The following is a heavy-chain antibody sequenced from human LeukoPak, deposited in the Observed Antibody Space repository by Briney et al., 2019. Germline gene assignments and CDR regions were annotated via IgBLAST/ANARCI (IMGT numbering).Heavy chain of an antibody. CDR3: AKQVGQLVFFDDAFDI. D-gene: IGHD6-6*01. Sequence: GGSLRLSCAASGFTFSNYGMDCVRQAPGKGLEWVAVIWYGGRNKYYADSVKGRFTISRDNSMNTLYLEMNSLRAEDTAVYYCAKQVGQLVFFDDAFDIWGQGTMVTVSS. CDR1: GFTFSNYG. J-gene: IGHJ3*02. CDR2: IWYGGRNK. V-gene: IGHV3-30*02.